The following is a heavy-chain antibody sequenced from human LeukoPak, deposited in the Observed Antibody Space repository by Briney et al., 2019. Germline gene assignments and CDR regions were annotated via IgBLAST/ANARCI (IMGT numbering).Heavy chain of an antibody. CDR2: ISSSSSYI. CDR3: ARDRDYDSSGYWVRPFDI. CDR1: GFTFSSYS. V-gene: IGHV3-21*01. Sequence: GGSLRLSCAASGFTFSSYSMTWVRQAPGKGLEWVSSISSSSSYIYYADSVKGRFTISRDNAKNSLYLQMNSLRAEDTAVYYCARDRDYDSSGYWVRPFDIWGQGTMVTVSS. J-gene: IGHJ3*02. D-gene: IGHD3-22*01.